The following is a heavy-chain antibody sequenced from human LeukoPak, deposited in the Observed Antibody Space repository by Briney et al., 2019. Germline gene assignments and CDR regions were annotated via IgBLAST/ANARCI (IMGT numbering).Heavy chain of an antibody. D-gene: IGHD6-13*01. V-gene: IGHV3-23*01. Sequence: GGSLRLSCAASGFAFSSSAMSWVRQAPGKGLEWVSSLRGNGGSTEYVDSGRGRFVISRDNSRNTLYLQMNSLRGEDTAVYYCAKSVTAAGTYAFDIWGQGTVVTVAS. CDR1: GFAFSSSA. CDR2: LRGNGGST. CDR3: AKSVTAAGTYAFDI. J-gene: IGHJ3*02.